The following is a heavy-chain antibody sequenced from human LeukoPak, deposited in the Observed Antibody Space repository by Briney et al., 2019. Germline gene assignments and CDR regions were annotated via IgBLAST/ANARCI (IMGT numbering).Heavy chain of an antibody. V-gene: IGHV4-39*07. J-gene: IGHJ4*02. D-gene: IGHD3-10*01. CDR2: IYYSGST. CDR1: GGSISSSSYY. CDR3: AKGRNYGSGSSTPHYDY. Sequence: SETLSLTCTVSGGSISSSSYYWGWIRQPPGKGLEWIGSIYYSGSTYYNPSLKSRVTISVDTSKNQFSLKLSSVTAADTAVYYCAKGRNYGSGSSTPHYDYWGQGTLVIVSS.